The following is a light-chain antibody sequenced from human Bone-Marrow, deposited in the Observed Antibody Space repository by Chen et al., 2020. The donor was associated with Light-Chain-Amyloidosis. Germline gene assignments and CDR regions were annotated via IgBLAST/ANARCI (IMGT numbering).Light chain of an antibody. V-gene: IGLV2-14*01. CDR1: SGAVGTYNY. Sequence: QSALTQPASVSGSPGQSLTTSCTGTSGAVGTYNYVSWYQQHPGTAPKVMIYAVSNRPSVVSNRFAGSKSGNTASLTISRLQAEDEADYYCTSFPSSSSYVFGPGTKVTVL. CDR3: TSFPSSSSYV. J-gene: IGLJ1*01. CDR2: AVS.